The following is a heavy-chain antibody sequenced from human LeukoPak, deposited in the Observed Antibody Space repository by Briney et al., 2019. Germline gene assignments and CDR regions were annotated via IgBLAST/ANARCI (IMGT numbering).Heavy chain of an antibody. J-gene: IGHJ5*02. Sequence: SETLSLTCSVSGASMTGHFWSWIRQPPGKGLEWIGYMSYTGDANYNSSLKSRVTMSVDTSKRQFSLNLTSVTAADTAVYHCARGNGWYEPWGQGTLVTVSS. CDR3: ARGNGWYEP. V-gene: IGHV4-59*11. CDR2: MSYTGDA. CDR1: GASMTGHF. D-gene: IGHD2-8*01.